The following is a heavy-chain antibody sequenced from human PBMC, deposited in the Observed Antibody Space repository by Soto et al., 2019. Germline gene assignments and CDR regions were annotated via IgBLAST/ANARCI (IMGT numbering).Heavy chain of an antibody. CDR2: IIPILGIA. CDR3: ARDYGDYVCYYYYGMDV. J-gene: IGHJ6*02. Sequence: QVQLVQSGAEVKKPGSSVKVSSKASGGTFSSYTISWVRQAPGQGLEWMGRIIPILGIANYAQKFQGRVTISADKSTSRAYMELCSLRSEVTAVYYCARDYGDYVCYYYYGMDVWGQGTTVTVSS. D-gene: IGHD4-17*01. V-gene: IGHV1-69*08. CDR1: GGTFSSYT.